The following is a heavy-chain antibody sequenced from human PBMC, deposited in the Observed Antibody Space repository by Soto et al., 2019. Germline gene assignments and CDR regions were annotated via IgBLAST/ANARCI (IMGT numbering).Heavy chain of an antibody. V-gene: IGHV4-59*01. CDR3: AVVRYSGYDLSRTYYFDY. CDR1: GGSISSYY. J-gene: IGHJ4*02. CDR2: IYYSGST. Sequence: PSETLSLTCPVSGGSISSYYWSWIRQPPGKGLEWIGYIYYSGSTNYNPSLKSRVTISVDTSKNQFSLKLSSVTAADTAVYYCAVVRYSGYDLSRTYYFDYWGQGTLVTVSS. D-gene: IGHD5-12*01.